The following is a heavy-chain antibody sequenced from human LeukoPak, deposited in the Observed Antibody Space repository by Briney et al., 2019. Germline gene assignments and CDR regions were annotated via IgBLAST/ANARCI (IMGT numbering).Heavy chain of an antibody. D-gene: IGHD5-12*01. CDR2: ITNDGSGA. CDR1: GFTFSSYG. J-gene: IGHJ4*02. V-gene: IGHV3-74*01. CDR3: ARDIATTPVY. Sequence: GGSLRLSCAASGFTFSSYGMHWVRQAPGQGLVWVSRITNDGSGATYADSVKGRFTISRDNAKNTVCLQMNSLRAEDTAVYYCARDIATTPVYWGQGTLVTVPS.